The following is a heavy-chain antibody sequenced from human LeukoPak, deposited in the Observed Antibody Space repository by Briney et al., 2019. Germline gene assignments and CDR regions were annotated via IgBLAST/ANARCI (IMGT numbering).Heavy chain of an antibody. CDR1: GFTFSDYY. Sequence: PGGSLRLSCAASGFTFSDYYMSWIRQAPGQGLEWVSYISSSGSTIYYADSAKGRFTISRDNAKNSLYLQMNSLRAEDTAVYYCARDLLYGVRGVNGYWGQGTLVTVSS. D-gene: IGHD3-10*01. J-gene: IGHJ4*02. V-gene: IGHV3-11*01. CDR3: ARDLLYGVRGVNGY. CDR2: ISSSGSTI.